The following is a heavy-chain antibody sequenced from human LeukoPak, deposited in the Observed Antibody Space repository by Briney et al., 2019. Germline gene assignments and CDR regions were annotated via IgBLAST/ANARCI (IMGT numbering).Heavy chain of an antibody. V-gene: IGHV1-18*01. CDR2: ISAYNGNT. J-gene: IGHJ4*02. CDR3: ARDQLRGAAGPWRFDY. D-gene: IGHD6-13*01. Sequence: ASVKVSCKASGYTFTSYGISWVRQAPGQGLEWMGWISAYNGNTNYAQKLQGRVTMTTDTSTSTAYMELRSLRSDDTAVYYCARDQLRGAAGPWRFDYWGQGTLVTVSS. CDR1: GYTFTSYG.